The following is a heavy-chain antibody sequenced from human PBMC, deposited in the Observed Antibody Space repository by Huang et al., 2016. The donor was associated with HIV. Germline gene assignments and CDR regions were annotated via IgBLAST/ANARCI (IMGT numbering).Heavy chain of an antibody. Sequence: QVQLVQSGAEVKKPGASVKVSCKASGYIFNDYPISWVRQAHGQGLEWMGWINPYNGNTRYVQKFQGRVTMTTDTSTSTAYMELRSLRSDDTALYYCARLWSRDGYNWDYWGQGTMVTVPS. CDR3: ARLWSRDGYNWDY. D-gene: IGHD5-12*01. CDR2: INPYNGNT. CDR1: GYIFNDYP. V-gene: IGHV1-18*01. J-gene: IGHJ4*02.